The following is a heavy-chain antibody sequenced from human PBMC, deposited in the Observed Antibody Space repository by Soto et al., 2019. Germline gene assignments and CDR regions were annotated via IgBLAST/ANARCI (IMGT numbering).Heavy chain of an antibody. CDR3: ARPGYCTNGVCLNFDY. D-gene: IGHD2-8*01. Sequence: GESLKISCKGSGYSFTSYWIGWVRQMPGKGLEWMGIIYPGDSDTRYSPSFQGQVTISADKSISTAYLQWSSLKASDTAMYYCARPGYCTNGVCLNFDYWGQGTLVTVSS. CDR2: IYPGDSDT. J-gene: IGHJ4*02. V-gene: IGHV5-51*01. CDR1: GYSFTSYW.